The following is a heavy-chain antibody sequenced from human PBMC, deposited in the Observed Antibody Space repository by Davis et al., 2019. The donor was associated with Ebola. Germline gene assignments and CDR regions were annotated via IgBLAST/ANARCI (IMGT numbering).Heavy chain of an antibody. CDR3: AREGVAAAGTQPD. J-gene: IGHJ4*02. CDR2: INAGNGNT. D-gene: IGHD6-13*01. Sequence: ASVKVSCKASGYTFTSYAMHWVRQAPGQRLEWMGWINAGNGNTKYSQKFQGRVTITRDTSASTAYMELSSLRSGDTAVYYCAREGVAAAGTQPDWGQGTLVTVSS. V-gene: IGHV1-3*01. CDR1: GYTFTSYA.